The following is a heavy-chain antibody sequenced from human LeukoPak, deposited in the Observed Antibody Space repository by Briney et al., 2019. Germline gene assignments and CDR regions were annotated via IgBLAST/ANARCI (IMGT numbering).Heavy chain of an antibody. Sequence: SETLSLTCAVYGGSFSGYYWSWVRQTPGKGLEWIGEINRSGTTNYNPSLGSRVSMSVDTSKSQVSLRLTSVTAADTAIFYCARGRFGNPLQLQPRRPFDLWGQGTAVIVSS. CDR2: INRSGTT. CDR3: ARGRFGNPLQLQPRRPFDL. D-gene: IGHD1-1*01. V-gene: IGHV4-34*01. CDR1: GGSFSGYY. J-gene: IGHJ3*01.